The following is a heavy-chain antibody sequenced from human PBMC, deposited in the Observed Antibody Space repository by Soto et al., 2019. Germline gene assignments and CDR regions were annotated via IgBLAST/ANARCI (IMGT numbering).Heavy chain of an antibody. J-gene: IGHJ6*02. D-gene: IGHD3-3*01. Sequence: TGGSLRLSCAASGFTFSNYYMHWVRQAPGKGLVWVSRVKSDGTTTNYADSVKGRFTISRDNAKNTLYLQMDSLRAEDTAVYYCARGVDFWDPYYGMDVWGQGTTVTVSS. CDR1: GFTFSNYY. V-gene: IGHV3-74*01. CDR2: VKSDGTTT. CDR3: ARGVDFWDPYYGMDV.